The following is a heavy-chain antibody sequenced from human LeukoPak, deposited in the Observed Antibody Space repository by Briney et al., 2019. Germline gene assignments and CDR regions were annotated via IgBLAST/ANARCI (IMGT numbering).Heavy chain of an antibody. Sequence: ASVKVSCKASGYTFTSYGISWMRQAPGQGLEWMGWISAYNGNTNYAQKLQGRVTMTTDTSTSTAYMELRSLRSDDTAVYYCARDGGAYGGPLPFDYWGQGTLVTVSS. CDR2: ISAYNGNT. D-gene: IGHD4-23*01. J-gene: IGHJ4*02. CDR3: ARDGGAYGGPLPFDY. V-gene: IGHV1-18*01. CDR1: GYTFTSYG.